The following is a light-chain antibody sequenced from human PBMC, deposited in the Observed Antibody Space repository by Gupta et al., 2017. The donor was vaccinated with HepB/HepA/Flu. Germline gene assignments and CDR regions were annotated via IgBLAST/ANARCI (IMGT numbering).Light chain of an antibody. CDR1: NSNIGRST. CDR2: SDN. J-gene: IGLJ2*01. Sequence: QSVLTQPPSASGTPGQRVPISCSGTNSNIGRSTVSWYQQLPGTAPKLLIYSDNERPSGVPGRFSGSKSGTSASLAISGLQSEDEAGYYCAAWDDSLKGVLFGGGTKVTVL. V-gene: IGLV1-44*01. CDR3: AAWDDSLKGVL.